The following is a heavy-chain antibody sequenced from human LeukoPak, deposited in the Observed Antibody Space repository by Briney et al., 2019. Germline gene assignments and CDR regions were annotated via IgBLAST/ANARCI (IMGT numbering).Heavy chain of an antibody. D-gene: IGHD6-13*01. CDR3: ATARGKYSSSWYVRYYYYYYMDV. J-gene: IGHJ6*03. Sequence: ASVKVSCKVSGYTLTELSMHWVRQAPGKGLEWMGGFDPEDGETIYAQKFQGRVTMTEDTSTDTAYMELSSLRSEDTAVYYCATARGKYSSSWYVRYYYYYYMDVWGKGTTVTVSS. V-gene: IGHV1-24*01. CDR1: GYTLTELS. CDR2: FDPEDGET.